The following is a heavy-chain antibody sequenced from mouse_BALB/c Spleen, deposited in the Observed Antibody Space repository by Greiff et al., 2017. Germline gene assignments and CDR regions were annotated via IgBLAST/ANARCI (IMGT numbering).Heavy chain of an antibody. J-gene: IGHJ4*01. V-gene: IGHV1-87*01. CDR3: ARRYYGSSYDAMDY. CDR1: GYTFTSYW. Sequence: QVQLQQSGTVLARPGASVKMSCKASGYTFTSYWMHWVKQRPGQGLEWIGAIYPGNSDTSYNQKFKDKATLTVDKSSSTAYMQLSSPTSEDSAVYYCARRYYGSSYDAMDYWGQGTSVTVSS. CDR2: IYPGNSDT. D-gene: IGHD1-1*01.